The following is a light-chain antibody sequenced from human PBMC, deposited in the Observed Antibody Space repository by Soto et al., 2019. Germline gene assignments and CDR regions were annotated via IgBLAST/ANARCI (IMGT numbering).Light chain of an antibody. Sequence: EIVLTQSPATLSLSPGERATLSCRASQSVGTYFAWYQQKPGHAPRLLIYDSSNRATGIPARFSGSGSGTDFTPPISSLEPEDFAVYYCQQRSDWPSTFGGGTKVEIK. CDR2: DSS. J-gene: IGKJ4*01. CDR1: QSVGTY. CDR3: QQRSDWPST. V-gene: IGKV3-11*01.